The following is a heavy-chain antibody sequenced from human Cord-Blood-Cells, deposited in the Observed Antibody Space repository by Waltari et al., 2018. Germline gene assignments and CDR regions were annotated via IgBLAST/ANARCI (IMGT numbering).Heavy chain of an antibody. CDR1: GGTFSSYA. CDR2: IIPILSTA. CDR3: ATLMGYSSSWYGAFDI. Sequence: QVQLVQSGAEVKKPGSSVKVSCKASGGTFSSYAISWVRQAPGQGLEWMGGIIPILSTANYAQKFQGRVTITADESTSTAYMGLSSLRSGDTAVYYCATLMGYSSSWYGAFDIWGQGTMVTVSS. D-gene: IGHD6-13*01. J-gene: IGHJ3*02. V-gene: IGHV1-69*12.